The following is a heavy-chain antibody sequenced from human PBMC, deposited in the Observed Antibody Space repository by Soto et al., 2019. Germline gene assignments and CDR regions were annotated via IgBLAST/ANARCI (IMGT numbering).Heavy chain of an antibody. CDR2: IRYDGAEK. Sequence: QVQLVESGGGVVQPGRSLRLSCEASGFSFSRYGMNWVRQAPGTGPEWVALIRYDGAEKQYADSVRGRFTISRDNSKNTLYLQMDTLRVEDTAVYYCARRDSPVHNGRLYAWGQGTPVTVSS. J-gene: IGHJ4*02. CDR1: GFSFSRYG. D-gene: IGHD2-8*01. CDR3: ARRDSPVHNGRLYA. V-gene: IGHV3-33*01.